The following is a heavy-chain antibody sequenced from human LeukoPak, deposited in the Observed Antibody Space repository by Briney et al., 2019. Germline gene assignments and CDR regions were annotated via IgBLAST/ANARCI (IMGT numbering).Heavy chain of an antibody. D-gene: IGHD5-18*01. CDR3: ARVKRDTAMVTPRDYYYYYMDV. J-gene: IGHJ6*03. CDR1: AGSISSYY. Sequence: SETLSLTCTVSAGSISSYYWSWIRQPAGKGLEWIGRIYTSGSTNYNPSLKSRVTMSVDTSKNQFSLKLSSVTAADTAVYYCARVKRDTAMVTPRDYYYYYMDVWGKGTTVTVSS. V-gene: IGHV4-4*07. CDR2: IYTSGST.